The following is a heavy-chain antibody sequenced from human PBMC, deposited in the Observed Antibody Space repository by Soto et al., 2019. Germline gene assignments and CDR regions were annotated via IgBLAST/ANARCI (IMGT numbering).Heavy chain of an antibody. CDR1: GFNFSSYV. CDR3: ARDGQWLPRDGLRSSYYFDY. V-gene: IGHV3-33*01. Sequence: QVQLVESGGGVVQPGRSPRLSCAASGFNFSSYVMHWVRQAPGKGLEWVAVIWYDGGNKYYADSVKGRFTISRDNSKNTLYLQMNSLRAEDTAVHYCARDGQWLPRDGLRSSYYFDYWGQGTLVTVPS. D-gene: IGHD6-19*01. CDR2: IWYDGGNK. J-gene: IGHJ4*02.